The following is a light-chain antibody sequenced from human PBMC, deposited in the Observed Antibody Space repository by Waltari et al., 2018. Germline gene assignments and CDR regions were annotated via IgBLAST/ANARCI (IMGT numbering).Light chain of an antibody. Sequence: ETVMTQSPATLSAFQGERVTLSCGASQSISSHLAWYQQKPGQPPRLVIYSASSRATGVPVRFSGSGSGTDFTLTISSLQSEDFAVYYCQQYNNWPLTFGGGTKVEL. CDR2: SAS. V-gene: IGKV3-15*01. CDR1: QSISSH. CDR3: QQYNNWPLT. J-gene: IGKJ4*01.